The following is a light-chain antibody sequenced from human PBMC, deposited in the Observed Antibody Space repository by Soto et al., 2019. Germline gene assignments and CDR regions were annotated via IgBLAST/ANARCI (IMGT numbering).Light chain of an antibody. CDR2: EVS. V-gene: IGLV2-14*01. J-gene: IGLJ1*01. CDR1: SSDVGGYNY. Sequence: QSALTQPASVSGSPGQSITISCTGTSSDVGGYNYVSWYQQHPGKAPKLMIYEVSHRPSGVSNRFSGSKSGNTASLTISWLQAEDEADYYCSSYTSSSIDYVFGTGTKVTVL. CDR3: SSYTSSSIDYV.